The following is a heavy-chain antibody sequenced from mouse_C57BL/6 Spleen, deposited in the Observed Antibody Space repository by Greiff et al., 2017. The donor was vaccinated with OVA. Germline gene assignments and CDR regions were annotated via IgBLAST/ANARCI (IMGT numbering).Heavy chain of an antibody. J-gene: IGHJ4*01. D-gene: IGHD2-10*02. Sequence: VQLQQSGAELARPGASVKLSCTASGYTFTSYGISWVKQRTGQGLEWIGEIYPRSGNTYYNEKFKGKATLTADKSSSTEYMKLRSLTSEDSAVYFCAREKEVSEGYYAMDYWGQGTSVTVSS. CDR2: IYPRSGNT. V-gene: IGHV1-81*01. CDR1: GYTFTSYG. CDR3: AREKEVSEGYYAMDY.